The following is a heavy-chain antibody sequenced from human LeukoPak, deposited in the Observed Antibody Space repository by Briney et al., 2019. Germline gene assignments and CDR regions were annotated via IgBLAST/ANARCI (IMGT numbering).Heavy chain of an antibody. Sequence: ASVKVSCKASGYTFTSYDINWVRQATGQGLEWMGWMNPNSGNTGYAQKFQGRVTITTDESTSTAYMELSSLRSEDTAVYYCAGATYCGGDCYLLNDYWGQGTLVTVSS. V-gene: IGHV1-8*03. CDR3: AGATYCGGDCYLLNDY. CDR1: GYTFTSYD. J-gene: IGHJ4*02. D-gene: IGHD2-21*01. CDR2: MNPNSGNT.